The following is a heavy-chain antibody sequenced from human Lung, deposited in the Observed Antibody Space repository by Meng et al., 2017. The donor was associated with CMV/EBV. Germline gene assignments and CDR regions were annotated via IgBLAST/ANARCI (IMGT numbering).Heavy chain of an antibody. CDR2: IYSGGST. CDR1: GFIVSTKY. D-gene: IGHD2-2*01. Sequence: EVQLVEPGEGLVQPGGSLRLSCEASGFIVSTKYMNWVRQAPGKGLEWVSVIYSGGSTYYTDSVKGRFTISRDNSKNTLYLQMNSLRTEDTAVYYCARGEVPAIIDYWGQGILVTVSS. J-gene: IGHJ4*02. CDR3: ARGEVPAIIDY. V-gene: IGHV3-66*01.